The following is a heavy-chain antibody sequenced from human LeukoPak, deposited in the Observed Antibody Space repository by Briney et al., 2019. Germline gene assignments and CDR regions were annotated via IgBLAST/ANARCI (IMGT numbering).Heavy chain of an antibody. Sequence: TGGSLRLSCAASGFTFDDYAMHWVRQAPGMGLEWVSGISWNGGSIGYADSVKGRFTISRDNAKNSLYLQMNSLRAEDTALYYCAKALPPNYYYGMDVWGQGTTVTVSS. CDR3: AKALPPNYYYGMDV. J-gene: IGHJ6*02. CDR1: GFTFDDYA. V-gene: IGHV3-9*01. CDR2: ISWNGGSI.